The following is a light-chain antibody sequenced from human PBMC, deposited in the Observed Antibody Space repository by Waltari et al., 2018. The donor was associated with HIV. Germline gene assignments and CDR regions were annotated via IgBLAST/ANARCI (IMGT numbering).Light chain of an antibody. CDR1: TSDVGAYNF. J-gene: IGLJ3*02. V-gene: IGLV2-11*01. Sequence: QSALTQPPSVSGSPGQSVTISCTGTTSDVGAYNFVSWYQQHPGKAPKVLIYDVSKRPSGVPGRFSGSKSGNTASLTISGLQAEDEADYYCCSYAGSYTWVFGGGTKLTVL. CDR2: DVS. CDR3: CSYAGSYTWV.